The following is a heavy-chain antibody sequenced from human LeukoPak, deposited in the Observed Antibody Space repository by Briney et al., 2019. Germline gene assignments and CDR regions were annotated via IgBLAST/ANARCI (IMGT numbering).Heavy chain of an antibody. CDR3: ARGPGRFDP. J-gene: IGHJ5*02. Sequence: SQTLSLTSAISGDSVSSNSAAWNWVRQSPSRGLEWLGRTYYRSKWYRHSAISVKSRITINPDTSKNQFSLQLNSVTPEDTAVYYCARGPGRFDPWGQGTLVTVSS. CDR1: GDSVSSNSAA. D-gene: IGHD1-14*01. V-gene: IGHV6-1*01. CDR2: TYYRSKWYR.